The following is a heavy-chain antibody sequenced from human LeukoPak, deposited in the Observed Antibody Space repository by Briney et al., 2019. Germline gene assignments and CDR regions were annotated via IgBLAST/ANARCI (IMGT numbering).Heavy chain of an antibody. V-gene: IGHV4-59*01. J-gene: IGHJ3*02. CDR1: GGSISSYY. D-gene: IGHD3-22*01. Sequence: SETLSLTCTVSGGSISSYYWSWIRQPPGKGLEWIGYIYYSGSTNYNPSLKSRVTISVDTSKNQFSLKLSSVTAADTAVYFCARGPYSYDSSGAFDIWGQGTMVTVSS. CDR3: ARGPYSYDSSGAFDI. CDR2: IYYSGST.